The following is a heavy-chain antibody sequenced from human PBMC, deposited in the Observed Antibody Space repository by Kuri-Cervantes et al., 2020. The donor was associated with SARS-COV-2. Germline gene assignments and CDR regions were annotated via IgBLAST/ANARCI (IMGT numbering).Heavy chain of an antibody. J-gene: IGHJ4*02. Sequence: SVKVSCKASGGTFSSYAINWVRQAPGQGLEWMGGIIPIFGTANYAQKFQGRVTITADESTSTAYMELSSLRSEDTAVYYCARGGGATGIGGFDYWGQGTLVTVSS. V-gene: IGHV1-69*13. D-gene: IGHD1-26*01. CDR2: IIPIFGTA. CDR3: ARGGGATGIGGFDY. CDR1: GGTFSSYA.